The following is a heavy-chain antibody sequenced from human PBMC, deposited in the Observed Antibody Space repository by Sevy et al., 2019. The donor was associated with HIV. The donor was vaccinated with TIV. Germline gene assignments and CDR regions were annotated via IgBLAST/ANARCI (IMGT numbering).Heavy chain of an antibody. D-gene: IGHD2-2*02. J-gene: IGHJ5*02. Sequence: SETLSLTCTVSGGSISSGGYYWSWIRQHPGKGLEWIGYIYYSGSTYYNPSLKSRVTISVDTSKNQFSLKLSSVTAADTAVYYCARVFVVPAAIWSTDNWFDPWGQGTLVTVSS. CDR2: IYYSGST. V-gene: IGHV4-31*03. CDR3: ARVFVVPAAIWSTDNWFDP. CDR1: GGSISSGGYY.